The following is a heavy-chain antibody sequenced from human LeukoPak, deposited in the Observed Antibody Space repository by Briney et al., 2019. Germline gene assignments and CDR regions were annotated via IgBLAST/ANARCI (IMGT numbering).Heavy chain of an antibody. CDR3: ARGSPEAEYFQH. CDR2: IIPILGIA. CDR1: GGTFSSYA. J-gene: IGHJ1*01. V-gene: IGHV1-69*04. Sequence: GASVKVSCKASGGTFSSYAISWVRQAPGQGLEWMGRIIPILGIANYAQKFQGRVTITADKSTSTAYMELSSLRSEDTAVYYCARGSPEAEYFQHWGQGTLVTVSS.